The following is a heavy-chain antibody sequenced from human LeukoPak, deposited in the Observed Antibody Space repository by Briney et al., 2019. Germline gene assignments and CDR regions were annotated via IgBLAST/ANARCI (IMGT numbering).Heavy chain of an antibody. J-gene: IGHJ4*02. CDR3: ARDFPTSIAV. Sequence: SETLSLTCTVSGGSISSSSYYWGWIRQPPGKGLEWIGSIYYSGSTYYNPSLKSRVTISVDTSKNQFSLKLSSVTAADTAVYYCARDFPTSIAVWGQGTLVTVSS. CDR1: GGSISSSSYY. CDR2: IYYSGST. V-gene: IGHV4-39*07. D-gene: IGHD6-19*01.